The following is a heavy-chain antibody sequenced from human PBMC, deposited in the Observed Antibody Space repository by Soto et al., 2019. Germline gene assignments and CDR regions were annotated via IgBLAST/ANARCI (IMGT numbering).Heavy chain of an antibody. CDR2: IYSGGSA. V-gene: IGHV3-53*01. CDR1: GFLVSNNY. J-gene: IGHJ6*02. Sequence: GGSLRLSCAASGFLVSNNYMNWVRQAPGKGLEWVSVIYSGGSAYYADSVKGRFTISRDNSKNTLYLQMTSLRTEDTAVYYCARGRYLDYYYHGMDVWGQGTTVTVSS. D-gene: IGHD1-20*01. CDR3: ARGRYLDYYYHGMDV.